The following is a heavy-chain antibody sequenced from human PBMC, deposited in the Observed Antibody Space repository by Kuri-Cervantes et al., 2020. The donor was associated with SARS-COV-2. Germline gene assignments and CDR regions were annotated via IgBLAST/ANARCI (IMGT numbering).Heavy chain of an antibody. Sequence: SETLSLTCTLSGGSISGYYWSWIRQSAGKGLEFIGRVYSSGGTNYNPSLESRVTMSVDTSKNQFSLKLSSVTAADTAVYYSARSTSYWYFDLWGRGTLVTVSS. J-gene: IGHJ2*01. D-gene: IGHD2-2*01. CDR2: VYSSGGT. CDR3: ARSTSYWYFDL. V-gene: IGHV4-4*07. CDR1: GGSISGYY.